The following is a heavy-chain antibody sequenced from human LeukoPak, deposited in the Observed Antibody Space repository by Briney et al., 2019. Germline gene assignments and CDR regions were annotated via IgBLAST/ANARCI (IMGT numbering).Heavy chain of an antibody. Sequence: GASVTVSCKAFGYTFTHHDINWVRQATGQGLEWMGRVNPDTGNADYAQKFQGRVTMTRDTSMSTVYMELSSLTSEDTAVYYCARNALGFHIWGQGTAVTISS. CDR3: ARNALGFHI. J-gene: IGHJ3*02. CDR2: VNPDTGNA. CDR1: GYTFTHHD. V-gene: IGHV1-8*01.